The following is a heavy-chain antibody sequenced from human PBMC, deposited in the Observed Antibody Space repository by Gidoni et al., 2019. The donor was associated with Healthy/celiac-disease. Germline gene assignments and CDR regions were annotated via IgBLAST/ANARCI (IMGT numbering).Heavy chain of an antibody. CDR2: IYYSGST. J-gene: IGHJ6*02. CDR1: GCSISSGGYY. Sequence: QVQLQESGPGLVKPSQTLSLTCTVSGCSISSGGYYWSWIRQHPGKGLEWIGYIYYSGSTYYNPSLKSRVTISVDTSKNQFSLKLSSVTAADTAVYYCARGVSTPYYYYGMDVWGQGTTVTVSS. CDR3: ARGVSTPYYYYGMDV. V-gene: IGHV4-31*03.